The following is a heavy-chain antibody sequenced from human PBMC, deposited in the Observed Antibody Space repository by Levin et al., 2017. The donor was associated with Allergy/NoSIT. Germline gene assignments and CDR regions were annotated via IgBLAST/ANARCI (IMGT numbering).Heavy chain of an antibody. CDR1: GGSISSSNW. V-gene: IGHV4-4*02. D-gene: IGHD3-3*01. CDR3: ARVTETTDLWSGSQFYFDY. CDR2: IYHSGST. Sequence: PSETLSLTCAVSGGSISSSNWWSWVRQPPGKGLEWIGEIYHSGSTNYNPSLRSRVTISVDKSKNQFSVRLNSVTAADTAVYYCARVTETTDLWSGSQFYFDYWGQGTLVTVSS. J-gene: IGHJ4*02.